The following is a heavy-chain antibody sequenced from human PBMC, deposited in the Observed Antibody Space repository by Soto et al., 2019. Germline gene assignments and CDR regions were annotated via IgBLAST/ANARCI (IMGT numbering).Heavy chain of an antibody. CDR1: GGSISSYY. D-gene: IGHD3-10*01. CDR3: AREYYYGSGPWY. V-gene: IGHV4-59*01. J-gene: IGHJ4*02. CDR2: IYYSGST. Sequence: SETLSLTCPVSGGSISSYYWSWIRQPPGKGLEWIGYIYYSGSTNYNPSLKSRVTISVDTSKNQFSLKLSSVTAADTAVYYCAREYYYGSGPWYWGQGTLVTVSS.